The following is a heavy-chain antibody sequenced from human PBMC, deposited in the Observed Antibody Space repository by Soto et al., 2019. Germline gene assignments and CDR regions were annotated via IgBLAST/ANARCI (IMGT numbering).Heavy chain of an antibody. Sequence: EVQLVESGGGLIQPGGSLRISCAASGFTFSSYSMNWVRQAPGKGLEWISYISSSDINIYYADSVKGRFTISRDIAKNSLYLQMNSLRAEDTAVYYCARDYGDYVPRNDYWGQGTLVTVSS. CDR3: ARDYGDYVPRNDY. J-gene: IGHJ4*02. D-gene: IGHD4-17*01. V-gene: IGHV3-48*01. CDR1: GFTFSSYS. CDR2: ISSSDINI.